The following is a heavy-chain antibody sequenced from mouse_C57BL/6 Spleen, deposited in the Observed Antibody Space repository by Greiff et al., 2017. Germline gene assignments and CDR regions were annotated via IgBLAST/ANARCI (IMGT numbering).Heavy chain of an antibody. J-gene: IGHJ2*01. CDR3: ARDSGFDY. Sequence: EVQRVQSGPGLVKPSQSLSLTCSVTGYSITSGYFWNWIRQFPDNQLGCMGYISYDGSNNYNQSFKNRISITRDTSKNQLFLKLNSVTTENTATYYCARDSGFDYGGQGTTLTVSS. D-gene: IGHD1-3*01. CDR1: GYSITSGYF. CDR2: ISYDGSN. V-gene: IGHV3-6*01.